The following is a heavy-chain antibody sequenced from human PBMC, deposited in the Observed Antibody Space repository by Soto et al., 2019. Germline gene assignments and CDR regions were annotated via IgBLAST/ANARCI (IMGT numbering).Heavy chain of an antibody. J-gene: IGHJ6*03. V-gene: IGHV3-33*01. D-gene: IGHD2-2*01. Sequence: LSLTCAASGFTISSYGIHWVRQAPSKGLEWVAVIWYDGSNEYYADSVKGRFTISRDNSKNTLYLQMNSLRAEDTAVYYCAREAGNIVVVPAYYYMDVWGKGTTVTVSS. CDR2: IWYDGSNE. CDR1: GFTISSYG. CDR3: AREAGNIVVVPAYYYMDV.